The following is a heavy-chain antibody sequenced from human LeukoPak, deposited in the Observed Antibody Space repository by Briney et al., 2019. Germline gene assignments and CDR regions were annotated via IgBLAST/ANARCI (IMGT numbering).Heavy chain of an antibody. CDR3: AREGSLSSSDAFDI. V-gene: IGHV3-13*01. CDR2: ISIAGNT. CDR1: GFTFSNYE. D-gene: IGHD6-6*01. Sequence: GGSLRLSCAASGFTFSNYEMHWVRLVLGKGLEWVSAISIAGNTFYAGSVKGRFTISRENAKNSFHLQMNSLGAGDTAVYYCAREGSLSSSDAFDIWGQGTMATVSS. J-gene: IGHJ3*02.